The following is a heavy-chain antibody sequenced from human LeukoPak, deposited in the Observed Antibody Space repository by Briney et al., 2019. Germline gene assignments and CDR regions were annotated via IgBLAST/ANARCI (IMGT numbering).Heavy chain of an antibody. D-gene: IGHD3-10*01. CDR3: ARLNYYANKGPDAFDV. CDR2: IKQDGSEE. J-gene: IGHJ3*01. Sequence: GGSLRLSCAASGFTFSTYWMTWVRQAPGKGLEWVANIKQDGSEEYYVDSVKGRFTISRDNAKNSLYLQMNRLRTEDTAVYSCARLNYYANKGPDAFDVWGQGTLVTVSS. CDR1: GFTFSTYW. V-gene: IGHV3-7*01.